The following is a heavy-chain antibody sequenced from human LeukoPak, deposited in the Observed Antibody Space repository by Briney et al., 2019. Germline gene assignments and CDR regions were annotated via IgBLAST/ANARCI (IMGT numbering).Heavy chain of an antibody. CDR1: GFTFSSYE. J-gene: IGHJ4*02. CDR2: IKHDGSDK. Sequence: GGSLRLSCAASGFTFSSYEMTWVRQAPGKGLELVANIKHDGSDKYYVDSVKGRFSISKDNSKSSLYLQMNSLRAEDTAVYYCARVAVEGIVVALDYWGQGTLVTVSS. V-gene: IGHV3-7*05. D-gene: IGHD3-22*01. CDR3: ARVAVEGIVVALDY.